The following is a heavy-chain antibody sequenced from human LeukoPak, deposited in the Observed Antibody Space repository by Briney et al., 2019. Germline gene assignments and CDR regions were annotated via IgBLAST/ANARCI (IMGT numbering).Heavy chain of an antibody. Sequence: GGSLRLPWAASTFTFSSYDMHWVRQAPGKGLEWVAFIRSDGSNKYYADSVKGRFTISRDNSKNTLYLQMNSLRVEDTALYYCAKEPTVTTPDYWGQGTLVTVSS. CDR1: TFTFSSYD. J-gene: IGHJ4*02. CDR2: IRSDGSNK. V-gene: IGHV3-30*02. CDR3: AKEPTVTTPDY. D-gene: IGHD4-17*01.